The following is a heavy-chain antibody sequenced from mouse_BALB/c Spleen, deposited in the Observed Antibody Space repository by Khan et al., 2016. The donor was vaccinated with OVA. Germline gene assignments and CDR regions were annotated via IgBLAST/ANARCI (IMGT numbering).Heavy chain of an antibody. Sequence: QIQLVQSGPELRKPGETVKISCKASGYTFTNYGMNWVKQAPGKGLKWMGWINTYTGETTYVEELKGRFAFSLETSASTASLQINNLTNEDTATYFCARVGFNGTMDYWGQGTSVTVSS. J-gene: IGHJ4*01. CDR2: INTYTGET. CDR3: ARVGFNGTMDY. V-gene: IGHV9-3*02. CDR1: GYTFTNYG.